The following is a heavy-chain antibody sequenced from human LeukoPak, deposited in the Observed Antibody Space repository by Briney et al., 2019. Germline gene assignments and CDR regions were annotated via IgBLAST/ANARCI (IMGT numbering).Heavy chain of an antibody. Sequence: ASVKVSCKASGGTFSSYGISWVRQAPGQGLEWMGRIIPILDIANSAQKFQGRVTITADKSTSTAYMELSSLRSEDTALYYCARDLKPHYYDSSGYPYWGQGTLVTVSS. D-gene: IGHD3-22*01. V-gene: IGHV1-69*04. J-gene: IGHJ4*02. CDR1: GGTFSSYG. CDR2: IIPILDIA. CDR3: ARDLKPHYYDSSGYPY.